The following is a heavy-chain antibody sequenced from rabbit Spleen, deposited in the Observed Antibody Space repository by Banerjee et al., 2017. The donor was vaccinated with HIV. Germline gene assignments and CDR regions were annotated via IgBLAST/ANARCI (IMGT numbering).Heavy chain of an antibody. V-gene: IGHV1S40*01. CDR1: GIDFSSGYD. CDR3: ATNHYTGDFNL. Sequence: QQLEESGGGLVKPGASLTLTCKASGIDFSSGYDMCWVRQAPGKGLEWIGCIWSGNDGTYYASWAKGRFAISKASSTTVTLQMTSLTAADTATYFCATNHYTGDFNLWGPGTLVTVS. J-gene: IGHJ4*01. D-gene: IGHD4-1*01. CDR2: IWSGNDGT.